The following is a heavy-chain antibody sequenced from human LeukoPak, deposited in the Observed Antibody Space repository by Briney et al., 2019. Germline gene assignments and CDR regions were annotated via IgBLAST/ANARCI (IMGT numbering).Heavy chain of an antibody. J-gene: IGHJ6*02. V-gene: IGHV3-66*01. CDR1: GFAVSGNY. Sequence: GGSLRLSCAASGFAVSGNYMSWVRQAPGKGLEWVSVIYSGGSTYYADSVKGRFTISRDNAKNSLYLQMNSLRAEDTAVYYCARDKLWFGELSDRPFYYYGMDVWGQGTAVTVSS. CDR2: IYSGGST. D-gene: IGHD3-10*01. CDR3: ARDKLWFGELSDRPFYYYGMDV.